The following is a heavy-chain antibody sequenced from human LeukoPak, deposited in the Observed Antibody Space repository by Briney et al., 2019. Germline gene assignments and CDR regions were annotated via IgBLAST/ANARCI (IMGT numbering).Heavy chain of an antibody. CDR1: GFTFSSYW. Sequence: GGSLRLSCAASGFTFSSYWMSWVRQAPGKGLEWVANIKEDGSVKYYVASVKGRFTISRDSAKNSLYLQMNSLRVEDTAVYYCARLRADRMYYYDSSGYYFDYWGQGTLVTVSS. V-gene: IGHV3-7*01. CDR2: IKEDGSVK. D-gene: IGHD3-22*01. CDR3: ARLRADRMYYYDSSGYYFDY. J-gene: IGHJ4*02.